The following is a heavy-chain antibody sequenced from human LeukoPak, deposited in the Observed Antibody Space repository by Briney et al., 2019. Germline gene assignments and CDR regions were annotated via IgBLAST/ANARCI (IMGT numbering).Heavy chain of an antibody. Sequence: PGGSLRLSCAASGISFSTYAFSWVRQAPGKGLEWVSGISAGGGTTYYADSVKGRFTISRDNSKRTLFLEMNSLTGEDTALYYCAKSIYYYDSSVYDFWGQGTLVAVSS. CDR3: AKSIYYYDSSVYDF. J-gene: IGHJ4*02. V-gene: IGHV3-23*01. D-gene: IGHD3-22*01. CDR2: ISAGGGTT. CDR1: GISFSTYA.